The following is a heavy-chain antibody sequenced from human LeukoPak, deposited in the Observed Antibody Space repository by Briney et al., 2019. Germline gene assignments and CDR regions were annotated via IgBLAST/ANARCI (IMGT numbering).Heavy chain of an antibody. CDR3: VRDRLVASTWDY. J-gene: IGHJ4*02. V-gene: IGHV4-61*02. CDR1: GGSIRSDNYY. CDR2: IFTSGST. Sequence: SQTLSLTCSVSGGSIRSDNYYWSWIRQPAGKGLEWIGRIFTSGSTNCNPSLKSRVTISMDTSKNQFSLRLRSVTAADTAVYYCVRDRLVASTWDYWGQGILVTVSS. D-gene: IGHD2-8*02.